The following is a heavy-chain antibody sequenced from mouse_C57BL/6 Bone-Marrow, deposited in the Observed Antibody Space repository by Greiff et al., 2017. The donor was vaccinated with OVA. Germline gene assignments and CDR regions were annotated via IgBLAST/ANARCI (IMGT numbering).Heavy chain of an antibody. D-gene: IGHD2-5*01. CDR1: GYTFPDYE. J-gene: IGHJ4*01. CDR2: IDPETGGT. CDR3: TRGYSNYYAMDY. Sequence: LVESGAELVRPGASVTLSCKASGYTFPDYEMHWVKQTPVHGLEWIGDIDPETGGTAYNQKFKGKAILTADKSSSPAYMWLRILASEDSAVEYCTRGYSNYYAMDYWGQGTSVTVSS. V-gene: IGHV1-15*01.